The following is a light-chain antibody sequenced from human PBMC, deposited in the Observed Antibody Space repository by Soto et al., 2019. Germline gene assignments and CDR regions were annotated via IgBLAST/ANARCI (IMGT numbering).Light chain of an antibody. CDR3: QQYGSSPLT. CDR1: QSVSSSY. J-gene: IGKJ4*01. CDR2: GAD. V-gene: IGKV3-20*01. Sequence: EIVLTQSPGTLSLSPGERATLSCRASQSVSSSYLAWYQHKPGQAPRLLIYGADSRATGIPDRFSGSGSGTDFTLTISRLETEDFAVYYCQQYGSSPLTFGGGTKVEIK.